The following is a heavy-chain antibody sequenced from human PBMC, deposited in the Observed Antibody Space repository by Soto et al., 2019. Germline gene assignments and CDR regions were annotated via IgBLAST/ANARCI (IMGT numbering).Heavy chain of an antibody. D-gene: IGHD3-10*01. J-gene: IGHJ6*01. CDR1: GFTFSSYA. Sequence: HPGWSLRLSCAASGFTFSSYAMSLVRQAPGKGLEWVSSISGSGGSTYYADSVKGRFTISRDNSKNTLYLQMNSLRAEDTAVYYCAKNTQRNRLWFSSPGLYYGMDVWGQGTTVTSPQ. V-gene: IGHV3-23*01. CDR3: AKNTQRNRLWFSSPGLYYGMDV. CDR2: ISGSGGST.